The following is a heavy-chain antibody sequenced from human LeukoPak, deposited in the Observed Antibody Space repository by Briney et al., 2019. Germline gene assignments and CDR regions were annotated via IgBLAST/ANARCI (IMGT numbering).Heavy chain of an antibody. V-gene: IGHV1-69*05. D-gene: IGHD6-19*01. CDR2: IIPIFGTA. Sequence: SVKVSCKASGGTFSSYAISWVRQAPGQGLEWMGRIIPIFGTANYAQKFQGRVTITTDESTSTAYMELSSLRSEDTAVYYYARDGYSSGWYVRGFTYWGQGTLVTVSS. CDR3: ARDGYSSGWYVRGFTY. J-gene: IGHJ4*02. CDR1: GGTFSSYA.